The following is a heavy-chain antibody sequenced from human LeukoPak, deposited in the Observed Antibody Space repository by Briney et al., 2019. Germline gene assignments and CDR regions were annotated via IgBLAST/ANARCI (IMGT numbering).Heavy chain of an antibody. CDR1: GFTFSSYS. CDR3: ARVMDIVVVVAAYDY. Sequence: PGGSLRLSCAASGFTFSSYSMNWVRQAPGKGLEWVSSISSSSSYIYYADSVKGRFTISRDNAKNSLYLQMNSLRAEDTAVYYCARVMDIVVVVAAYDYWGQGTLVTVSS. CDR2: ISSSSSYI. V-gene: IGHV3-21*01. J-gene: IGHJ4*02. D-gene: IGHD2-15*01.